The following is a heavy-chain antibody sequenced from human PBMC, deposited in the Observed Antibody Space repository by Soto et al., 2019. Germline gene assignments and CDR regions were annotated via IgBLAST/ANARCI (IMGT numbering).Heavy chain of an antibody. Sequence: EVQLVESGGGLVQPGGSLKLSCAASGFSLSGSAIHWVRQAPGKGLEWIGRIRSKVNNYATVYAASVNSRFAISRDDSKNTAYLQMNSLQTEDPAVYSCTPDWFQGKDVWGQATTVTVSS. CDR1: GFSLSGSA. CDR3: TPDWFQGKDV. D-gene: IGHD3-10*01. J-gene: IGHJ6*02. V-gene: IGHV3-73*01. CDR2: IRSKVNNYAT.